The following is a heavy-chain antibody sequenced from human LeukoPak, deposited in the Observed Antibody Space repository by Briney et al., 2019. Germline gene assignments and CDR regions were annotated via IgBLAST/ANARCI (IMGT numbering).Heavy chain of an antibody. Sequence: SETLSLTCSVSGGSMSSYYWSWIRQPAGKGLEWIGRIYTSGSTNYNPSLKSRVTMSVDTSKNQFSLKLSSVTAADTAVYYCAREPYYDFWSGYRHYYMDVWGKGTTVTVSS. V-gene: IGHV4-4*07. CDR3: AREPYYDFWSGYRHYYMDV. CDR1: GGSMSSYY. J-gene: IGHJ6*03. CDR2: IYTSGST. D-gene: IGHD3-3*01.